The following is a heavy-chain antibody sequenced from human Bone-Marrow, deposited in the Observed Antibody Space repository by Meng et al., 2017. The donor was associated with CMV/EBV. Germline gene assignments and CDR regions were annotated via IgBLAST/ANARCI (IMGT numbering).Heavy chain of an antibody. Sequence: QVQLQESGPGLVKPSETLSLTCTVSDGSISSYYWSWIRQPPGKGLEWIGYIYHSGSTNCNPSLKSRITMSVDTSKNQFSLKLSSVTAADTAVYYCAKWVPGALWGAFDIWGQGTMVTVSS. CDR3: AKWVPGALWGAFDI. CDR2: IYHSGST. J-gene: IGHJ3*02. CDR1: DGSISSYY. D-gene: IGHD2-2*01. V-gene: IGHV4-59*01.